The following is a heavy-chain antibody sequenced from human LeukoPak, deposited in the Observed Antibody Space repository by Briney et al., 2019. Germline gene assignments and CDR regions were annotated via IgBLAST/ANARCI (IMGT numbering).Heavy chain of an antibody. CDR2: MNPNSGNT. D-gene: IGHD6-13*01. Sequence: ASVKVSCKASGYTFTSYDINWVRQATGQGLEWMGWMNPNSGNTGYAQKFQGRVTMTRNTSISTAYMELSSLRSEDTAVYYCARVGAAAGLLYFDYWGQGTLVTVSS. J-gene: IGHJ4*02. CDR1: GYTFTSYD. CDR3: ARVGAAAGLLYFDY. V-gene: IGHV1-8*01.